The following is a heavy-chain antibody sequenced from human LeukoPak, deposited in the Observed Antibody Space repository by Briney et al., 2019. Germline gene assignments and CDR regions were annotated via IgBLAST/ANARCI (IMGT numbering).Heavy chain of an antibody. CDR2: IYYSGST. J-gene: IGHJ4*02. CDR3: ARDISDGYSHYFDY. D-gene: IGHD1-1*01. CDR1: GGSISSGDYY. Sequence: PSETLSLTCTVSGGSISSGDYYWSWIRQPPGKGLEWIGYIYYSGSTNYNPSLKSRVTISVDTSKNQFSLKLSSVTAADTAVYYCARDISDGYSHYFDYWGQGTLVTVSP. V-gene: IGHV4-61*08.